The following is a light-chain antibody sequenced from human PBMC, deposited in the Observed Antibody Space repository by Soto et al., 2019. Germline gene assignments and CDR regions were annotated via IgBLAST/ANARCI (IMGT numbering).Light chain of an antibody. Sequence: QSVLTQPPSASGTPGQRVTISCSGSRSNIGTNTVNWYQHLPGTAPQLLIYSDNQRPSGVPDRFSGSKSGTSASLAISGLQAEDEADYYCAAWDDSLNGLVVFGGGTQLTVL. CDR2: SDN. CDR3: AAWDDSLNGLVV. CDR1: RSNIGTNT. V-gene: IGLV1-44*01. J-gene: IGLJ2*01.